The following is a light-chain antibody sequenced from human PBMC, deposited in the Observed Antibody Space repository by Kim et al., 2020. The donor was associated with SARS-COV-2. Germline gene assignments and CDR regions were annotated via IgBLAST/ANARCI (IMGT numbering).Light chain of an antibody. J-gene: IGLJ1*01. CDR3: QAWDSSTAV. Sequence: VSPGQTASITCSGDKLGDKYACWYQQKPGQSPVLVIYQDTKRPSGIPERFSGSNSRNTATLTISGTQAMDEADYYCQAWDSSTAVFGTGTKVTVL. V-gene: IGLV3-1*01. CDR2: QDT. CDR1: KLGDKY.